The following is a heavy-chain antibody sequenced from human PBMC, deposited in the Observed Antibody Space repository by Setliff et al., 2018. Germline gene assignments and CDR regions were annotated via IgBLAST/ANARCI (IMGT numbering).Heavy chain of an antibody. CDR1: GYTFTNYW. V-gene: IGHV5-51*01. D-gene: IGHD4-17*01. CDR3: ARSTVTQDFDY. Sequence: GESLKISCKGSGYTFTNYWIGWVRQMPGKGLEWMGIIYPGDSDTTYSPSFQGQATISADKSISTAYLQWSTLKASDTAMYYCARSTVTQDFDYWGQGTLVTVSS. CDR2: IYPGDSDT. J-gene: IGHJ4*02.